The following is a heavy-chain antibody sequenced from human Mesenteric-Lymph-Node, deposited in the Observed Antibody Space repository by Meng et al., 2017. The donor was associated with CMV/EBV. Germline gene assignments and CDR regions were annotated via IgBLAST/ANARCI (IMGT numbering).Heavy chain of an antibody. CDR1: GGSFSGYY. D-gene: IGHD6-13*01. CDR3: ARGQLVLWGLRNYYYGMDV. V-gene: IGHV4-34*01. CDR2: INHSGST. Sequence: GSLRLSCAVYGGSFSGYYWSWIRQPPGKGLEWIGEINHSGSTNYNPSLKSRVTISVDTSKNQFSLKLSSVTAADTAVYYCARGQLVLWGLRNYYYGMDVWGQGTTVTVSS. J-gene: IGHJ6*02.